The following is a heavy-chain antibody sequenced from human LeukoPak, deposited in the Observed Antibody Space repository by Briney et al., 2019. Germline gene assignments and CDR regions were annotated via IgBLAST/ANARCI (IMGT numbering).Heavy chain of an antibody. CDR2: IFYSGRI. Sequence: SETLSLTCTVSGGSISSSTYYWGWIRQPPGKGLEWIGSIFYSGRIYYNPSLKSRVTISVDTSKNQFSLRLSSVTAADTAVYYCASFTFLRGYSSSYYYYMDVWGKGTTVTISS. D-gene: IGHD5-18*01. CDR1: GGSISSSTYY. J-gene: IGHJ6*03. CDR3: ASFTFLRGYSSSYYYYMDV. V-gene: IGHV4-39*01.